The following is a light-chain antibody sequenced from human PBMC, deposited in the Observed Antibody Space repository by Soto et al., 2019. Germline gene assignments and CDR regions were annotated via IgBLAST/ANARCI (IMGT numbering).Light chain of an antibody. CDR3: QQYATSRT. J-gene: IGKJ1*01. CDR1: QSVSSSY. CDR2: GAS. V-gene: IGKV3-20*01. Sequence: EIVLTQSPGTLSLSPGERATLSCRASQSVSSSYLAWYQQQPRQAPRLLIYGASNRATGISAMFSGSGSATYFTRTSSRLQPEDVAVYYCQQYATSRTFGQGTTVDIK.